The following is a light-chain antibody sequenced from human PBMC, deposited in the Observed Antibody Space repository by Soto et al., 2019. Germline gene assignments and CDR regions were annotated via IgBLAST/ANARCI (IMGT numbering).Light chain of an antibody. CDR1: QSVNSNY. J-gene: IGKJ1*01. Sequence: EIVLTQSPGTLSLSPGERATLSCRASQSVNSNYLAWYQRKPGQAPRLLIFGASSRATGTPDRFSGSGSGTDFTLTISRLEPGDFAVYYCQQYANSPRTFGQGTKVEIK. V-gene: IGKV3-20*01. CDR2: GAS. CDR3: QQYANSPRT.